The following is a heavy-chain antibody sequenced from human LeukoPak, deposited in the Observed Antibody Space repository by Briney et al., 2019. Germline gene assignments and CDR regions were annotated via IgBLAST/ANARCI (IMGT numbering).Heavy chain of an antibody. J-gene: IGHJ2*01. D-gene: IGHD1-26*01. Sequence: GGSLRLSCAASGFTFSSYDMHWVRQATGKGLEWISVIGTAGDTYYPGSVKGRFTISRENAKNSLYLQMNSLRAGDTAVYYCARGGSGSYPRYFDLWGRGTLVTVSS. CDR3: ARGGSGSYPRYFDL. V-gene: IGHV3-13*01. CDR1: GFTFSSYD. CDR2: IGTAGDT.